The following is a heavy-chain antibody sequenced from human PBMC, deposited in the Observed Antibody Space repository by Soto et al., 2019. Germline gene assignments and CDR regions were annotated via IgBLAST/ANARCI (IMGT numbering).Heavy chain of an antibody. Sequence: ASVKVSCKASGYTFTSYYMHWVRQAPGQGLEWMGIINPSGGSTSYAQKFQGRVTMTRDTSTSTVYMELSSLRSEDTAVYYCARDIPPDYDSSGYPGGRFDPWGQGTLVTVSS. V-gene: IGHV1-46*01. CDR3: ARDIPPDYDSSGYPGGRFDP. D-gene: IGHD3-22*01. CDR2: INPSGGST. J-gene: IGHJ5*02. CDR1: GYTFTSYY.